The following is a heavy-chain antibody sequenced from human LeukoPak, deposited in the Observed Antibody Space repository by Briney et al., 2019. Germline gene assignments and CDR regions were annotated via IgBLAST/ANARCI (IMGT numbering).Heavy chain of an antibody. V-gene: IGHV3-30*02. CDR1: GFTFSSFG. D-gene: IGHD6-19*01. CDR2: IQTDGGNK. J-gene: IGHJ4*02. CDR3: GRDRGWAVDF. Sequence: GGSLRLSCAASGFTFSSFGIHWVRQAPGEGLEWVASIQTDGGNKYYADSMKGRFTISRDDSKNTVYMQMNSLRAEDTAVYYFGRDRGWAVDFWGQGALVTVSS.